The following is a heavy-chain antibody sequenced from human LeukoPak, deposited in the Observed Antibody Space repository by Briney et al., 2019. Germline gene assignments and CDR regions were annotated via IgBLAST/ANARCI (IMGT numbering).Heavy chain of an antibody. Sequence: GGSLRLSCAASGFTFSSYWMSWVRQAPGKGLEWVANIKQDGSEKYYVDSVKGRFTICRDNAKNSLYLQMNSLRAEDTAVYYCARVLGEGRLWNWGQGTLVTVSS. V-gene: IGHV3-7*01. CDR2: IKQDGSEK. D-gene: IGHD3-10*01. CDR3: ARVLGEGRLWN. J-gene: IGHJ4*02. CDR1: GFTFSSYW.